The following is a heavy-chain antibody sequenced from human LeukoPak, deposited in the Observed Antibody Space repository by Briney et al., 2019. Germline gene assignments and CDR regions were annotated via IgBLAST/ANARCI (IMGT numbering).Heavy chain of an antibody. CDR1: GFTFNTYS. CDR2: IDSSGGYM. CDR3: AKDRMRRFGELLYLYFDY. V-gene: IGHV3-21*06. J-gene: IGHJ4*02. D-gene: IGHD3-10*01. Sequence: GGSLRLSCEASGFTFNTYSMNWARQAPGKGLEWVSSIDSSGGYMFYADSVKGRFIIPRDNAKDSLYLQMNSLRVEDTAVYYCAKDRMRRFGELLYLYFDYWGQGTLVTVSS.